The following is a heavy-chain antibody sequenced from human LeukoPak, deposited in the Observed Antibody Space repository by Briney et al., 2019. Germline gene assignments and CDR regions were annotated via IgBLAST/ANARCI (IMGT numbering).Heavy chain of an antibody. Sequence: AGSLTLTCAVSGFTFSSYQLSWVRQAPGKGLEWVSYISSSGNTIYYADSVKGRFTISRDNANNSLYLQMHSLRAEDTAVYYWAGVTAVLYTATLTHHPWGQGT. D-gene: IGHD4-17*01. CDR1: GFTFSSYQ. CDR3: AGVTAVLYTATLTHHP. J-gene: IGHJ5*02. V-gene: IGHV3-48*03. CDR2: ISSSGNTI.